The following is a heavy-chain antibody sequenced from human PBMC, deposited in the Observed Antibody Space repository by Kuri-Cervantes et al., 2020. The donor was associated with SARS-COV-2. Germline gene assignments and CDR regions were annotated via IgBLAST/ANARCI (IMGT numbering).Heavy chain of an antibody. CDR3: ARKRNNYDFWSGPIYYFDY. Sequence: GGSLRLSCAASGFTFSSYWMSWVRQAPGKGLEWVANIKQDGSEKYYVDSVKGRSTISRDNAKNSLYLQMNSLRAEDTAVYYCARKRNNYDFWSGPIYYFDYWGQGTLVTVSS. CDR2: IKQDGSEK. V-gene: IGHV3-7*01. J-gene: IGHJ4*02. CDR1: GFTFSSYW. D-gene: IGHD3-3*01.